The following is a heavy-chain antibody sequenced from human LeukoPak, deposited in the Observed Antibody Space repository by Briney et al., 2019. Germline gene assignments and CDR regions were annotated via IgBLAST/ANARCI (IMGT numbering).Heavy chain of an antibody. CDR2: ISYDGSKK. V-gene: IGHV3-30-3*01. Sequence: HPGVSLRLSCAASGFTFSSYAMHWVRQAPGKGREWVAVISYDGSKKYYADAVKGRFTISRDNSKNTLYLQMNSLRAEDTAVYYCARERAATSGMDVWGQGTTVTVSS. D-gene: IGHD5-12*01. CDR1: GFTFSSYA. J-gene: IGHJ6*02. CDR3: ARERAATSGMDV.